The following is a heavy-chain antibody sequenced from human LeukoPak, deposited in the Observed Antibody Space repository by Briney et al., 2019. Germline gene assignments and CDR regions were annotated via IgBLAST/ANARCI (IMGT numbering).Heavy chain of an antibody. D-gene: IGHD6-19*01. CDR1: GGSISSYY. V-gene: IGHV4-59*08. CDR2: IYYSGST. CDR3: ARHAYSSGWYFDY. J-gene: IGHJ4*02. Sequence: SETLSLTCTVSGGSISSYYWSWIRQPPGKGLEWIGYIYYSGSTNYNPFLKSRVTISVDTSKNQFSLKLSSVTAADTAVYYCARHAYSSGWYFDYWGQGTLVTVSS.